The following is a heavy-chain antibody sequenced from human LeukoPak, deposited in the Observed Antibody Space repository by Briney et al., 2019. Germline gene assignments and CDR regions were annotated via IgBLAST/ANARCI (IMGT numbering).Heavy chain of an antibody. Sequence: GGSLRLSCAASGLTFSSYAMSGVREAPGRGVEGGSAISGRGGSTYYADSVKGRFTISRDNSKNTLYLQMNSLRAEDTAVYYCAKGESLGYCSSTSCYGLYYGMDVWGKGTTVTVSS. J-gene: IGHJ6*04. D-gene: IGHD2-2*01. V-gene: IGHV3-23*01. CDR1: GLTFSSYA. CDR2: ISGRGGST. CDR3: AKGESLGYCSSTSCYGLYYGMDV.